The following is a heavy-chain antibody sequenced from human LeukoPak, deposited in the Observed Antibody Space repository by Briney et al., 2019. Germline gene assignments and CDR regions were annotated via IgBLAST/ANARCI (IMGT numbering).Heavy chain of an antibody. D-gene: IGHD1-26*01. CDR3: ATWGARLNAFDI. V-gene: IGHV4-59*08. CDR2: THYTGST. CDR1: GFTFSDYY. J-gene: IGHJ3*02. Sequence: GSLRLSCAASGFTFSDYYMSWIRQAPGKGLEWIGYTHYTGSTTYNPSLMRRVTTSVDTSKNQFSLNLSFVTAADTAVYYCATWGARLNAFDIWGQGTMVTVSS.